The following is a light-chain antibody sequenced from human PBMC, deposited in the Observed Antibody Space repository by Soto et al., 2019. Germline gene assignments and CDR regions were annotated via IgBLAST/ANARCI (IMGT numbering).Light chain of an antibody. CDR1: SSDVGAYNY. CDR3: RSFAARNTWV. J-gene: IGLJ3*02. Sequence: QSALTQPPSASGSPGQSVTISCTGTSSDVGAYNYVSWYQQHAGKAPKLVIYEVTKRPSGVPDRFSGSKSANTASLAVSGLQAEQEADYYSRSFAARNTWVFGGGTKVTVL. V-gene: IGLV2-8*01. CDR2: EVT.